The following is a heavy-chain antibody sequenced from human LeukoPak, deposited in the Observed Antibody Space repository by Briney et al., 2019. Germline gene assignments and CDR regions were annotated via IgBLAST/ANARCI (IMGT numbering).Heavy chain of an antibody. D-gene: IGHD4-11*01. V-gene: IGHV1-69*13. J-gene: IGHJ5*01. Sequence: ASVKVSCKASGGTFSSYAISWVRQAPGQGLEWMGGIIPIFGTANYAQKFQGRVTITADESTSTAYMELSSLRSEDTAVYYCARDSPGYSTGGDWFVSWGQGTLLIVSS. CDR3: ARDSPGYSTGGDWFVS. CDR1: GGTFSSYA. CDR2: IIPIFGTA.